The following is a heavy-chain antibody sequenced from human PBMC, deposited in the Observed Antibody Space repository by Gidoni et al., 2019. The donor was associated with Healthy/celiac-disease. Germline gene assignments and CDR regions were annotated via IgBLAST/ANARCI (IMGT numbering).Heavy chain of an antibody. CDR2: ISSSSSYT. V-gene: IGHV3-11*06. J-gene: IGHJ4*02. CDR1: GFTFSDYY. Sequence: QVQLVESGGGLVKPGGSLRLPCAASGFTFSDYYMSWIRQAPGKGLEWVSDISSSSSYTNYADSVKGRFTISRDNAKNSLYLQMNSLRAEDTAVYYCARMIVGATSIDYWGQGTLVTVSS. D-gene: IGHD1-26*01. CDR3: ARMIVGATSIDY.